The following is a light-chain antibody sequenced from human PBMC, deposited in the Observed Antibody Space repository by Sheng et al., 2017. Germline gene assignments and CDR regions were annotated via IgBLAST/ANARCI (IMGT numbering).Light chain of an antibody. V-gene: IGKV3-20*01. CDR3: QQYGRSPFT. J-gene: IGKJ3*01. CDR2: GAS. Sequence: EIVMTQSPATLSVSPGERATLSCRASQSVNSKLAWYQQKPGQTPRLLIYGASSRATGIPDRFSGSGSGTDFTLTISRLEPEDFAVYYCQQYGRSPFTFGPGTKVDIK. CDR1: QSVNSK.